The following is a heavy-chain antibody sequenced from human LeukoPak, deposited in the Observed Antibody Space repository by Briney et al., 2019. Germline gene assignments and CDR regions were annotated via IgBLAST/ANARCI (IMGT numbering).Heavy chain of an antibody. CDR1: GFTFSSYA. CDR2: IGGSGGST. D-gene: IGHD3-16*02. CDR3: AKAIRLGELSFDY. Sequence: GGSLRLSCAASGFTFSSYAMSWVRQAPGKGLEWVSAIGGSGGSTYYADSVKGRFTISRDNSKNTLYLQMNSLRAEDTAVYYCAKAIRLGELSFDYWGQGTLVTVSS. J-gene: IGHJ4*02. V-gene: IGHV3-23*01.